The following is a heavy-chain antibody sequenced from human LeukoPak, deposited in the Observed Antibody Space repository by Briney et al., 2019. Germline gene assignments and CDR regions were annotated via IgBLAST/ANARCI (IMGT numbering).Heavy chain of an antibody. CDR2: IYTSGST. J-gene: IGHJ6*02. CDR1: GGSISSYY. V-gene: IGHV4-4*07. Sequence: SETLSLTCTVSGGSISSYYWSWIRQPAGKGLEWIGRIYTSGSTNYNPSLKSRVTMSVDTSKNQFSLKLSSVTAADTAVYCCARDRYYDSSGYSKGRYYYYYGMDVWGQGTTVTVSS. D-gene: IGHD3-22*01. CDR3: ARDRYYDSSGYSKGRYYYYYGMDV.